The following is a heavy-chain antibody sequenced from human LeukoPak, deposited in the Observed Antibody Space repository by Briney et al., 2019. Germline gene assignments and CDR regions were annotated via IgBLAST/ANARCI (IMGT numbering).Heavy chain of an antibody. CDR3: ARHSGSGWQALGY. Sequence: GASVKVSCKASGYTFSNHGISWVRQVPGLGLEWMGWTSYNGNTNYAQKFQDRVTMTTDTSTTTAYMELRSLESDDTAVYYCARHSGSGWQALGYWGQGTLVTVSS. D-gene: IGHD6-19*01. CDR2: TSYNGNT. V-gene: IGHV1-18*04. CDR1: GYTFSNHG. J-gene: IGHJ4*02.